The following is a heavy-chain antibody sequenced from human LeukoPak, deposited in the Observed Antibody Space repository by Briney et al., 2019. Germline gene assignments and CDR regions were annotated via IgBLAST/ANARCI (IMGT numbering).Heavy chain of an antibody. Sequence: SETLSLTCTVSGGSISSSSYYWGWIRQPPGKGLEWIGSIYYSGSTYYNPSLKSRVTISVDTSKNQFSLKLSSVTAADTAVYYCASFYGSGSYVYWGQGTLVTVSS. J-gene: IGHJ4*02. CDR3: ASFYGSGSYVY. CDR1: GGSISSSSYY. V-gene: IGHV4-39*07. CDR2: IYYSGST. D-gene: IGHD3-10*01.